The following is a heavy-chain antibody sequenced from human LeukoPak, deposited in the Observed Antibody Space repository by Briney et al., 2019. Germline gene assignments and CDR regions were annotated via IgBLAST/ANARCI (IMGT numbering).Heavy chain of an antibody. D-gene: IGHD3-10*01. CDR3: ARKWFGELLGWFDP. CDR1: GGSISSGSYY. J-gene: IGHJ5*02. Sequence: SETLSLTCTVSGGSISSGSYYWSWIRQPAGKGLEWIGRIYTSGSTNYNPSLKSRVTISVDTSKNQFSLKLSSVTAADTAVYHCARKWFGELLGWFDPWGQGTLVTVSS. V-gene: IGHV4-61*02. CDR2: IYTSGST.